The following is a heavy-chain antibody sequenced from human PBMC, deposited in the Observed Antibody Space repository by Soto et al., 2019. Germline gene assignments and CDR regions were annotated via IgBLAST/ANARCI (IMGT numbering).Heavy chain of an antibody. V-gene: IGHV4-30-4*01. Sequence: SETRSLPCTLSGGSIRSGDYCWSWMRQPPGKGLEWIGYIYYIGSTYYNPSLKSRVTISVDTSKNQFSLKLSSVTAADTAVYYWATHPARGPTPGPYCLDDWGQGTMVPVSS. D-gene: IGHD5-12*01. CDR1: GGSIRSGDYC. CDR3: ATHPARGPTPGPYCLDD. CDR2: IYYIGST. J-gene: IGHJ4*02.